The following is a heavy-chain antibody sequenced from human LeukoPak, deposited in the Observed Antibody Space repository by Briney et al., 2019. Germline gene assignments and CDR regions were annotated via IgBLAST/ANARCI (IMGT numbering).Heavy chain of an antibody. D-gene: IGHD3-10*01. Sequence: SGTLSLTCAVSGGSISSSNWWSWVRQPPGKGLEWIGEIYHSGSTNYNPSLKSRATISVDTSKNQFSLKLSSVTAADTAVYYCARPKYYYGSGSYYRKPHFDYWGQGTLVTVSS. J-gene: IGHJ4*02. CDR2: IYHSGST. CDR3: ARPKYYYGSGSYYRKPHFDY. CDR1: GGSISSSNW. V-gene: IGHV4-4*02.